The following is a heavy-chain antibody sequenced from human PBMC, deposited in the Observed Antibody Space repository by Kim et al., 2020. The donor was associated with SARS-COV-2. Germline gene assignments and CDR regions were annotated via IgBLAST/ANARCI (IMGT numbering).Heavy chain of an antibody. V-gene: IGHV3-15*01. J-gene: IGHJ4*02. CDR3: TTDLSGYSSSWYTTDGY. Sequence: VKGRFTISRDDSKNTLYLQMNSLKTEDTAVYYCTTDLSGYSSSWYTTDGYWGQGTLVTVSS. D-gene: IGHD6-13*01.